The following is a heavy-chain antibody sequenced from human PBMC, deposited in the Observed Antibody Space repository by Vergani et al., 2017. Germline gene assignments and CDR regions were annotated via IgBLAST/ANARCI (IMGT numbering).Heavy chain of an antibody. CDR2: IYGNDEK. J-gene: IGHJ4*02. CDR1: GFSVTTSGVG. CDR3: AQTNTII. D-gene: IGHD2-8*01. Sequence: QITLKESGPTQVKPTQTLTLTCTFSGFSVTTSGVGVGWIRQPPGKALEWLAIIYGNDEKYYITSLNDRLTITKDNPKNQVVLTMANMDPVDTATYYCAQTNTIIWGQGTLVTVSS. V-gene: IGHV2-5*01.